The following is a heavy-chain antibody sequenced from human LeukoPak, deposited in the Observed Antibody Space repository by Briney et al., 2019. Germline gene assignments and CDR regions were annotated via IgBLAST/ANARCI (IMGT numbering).Heavy chain of an antibody. CDR2: ISGSGGST. Sequence: GGSLRLSCAASGFTFSSYAMSWVRQAPGKGLEWVSAISGSGGSTYYADSVKGRFTISRDNSKNTLYLQMSSLRAEDTAVYYCAKICSSTSCHDAFDIWGQGTMVTVSS. D-gene: IGHD2-2*01. V-gene: IGHV3-23*01. J-gene: IGHJ3*02. CDR3: AKICSSTSCHDAFDI. CDR1: GFTFSSYA.